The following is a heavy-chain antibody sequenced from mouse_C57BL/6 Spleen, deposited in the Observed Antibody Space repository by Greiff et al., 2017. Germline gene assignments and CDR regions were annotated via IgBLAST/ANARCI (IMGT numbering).Heavy chain of an antibody. Sequence: EVKLMESGGGLVKPGGSLKLSCAASGFTFSDYGMHWVRQAPEKGLEWVAYISSGSSTIYYADTVKGRFTISRDNAKNTLFLQMTSLGSEDTAMYYCARGGAWFAYWGQGTLVTVSA. J-gene: IGHJ3*01. CDR2: ISSGSSTI. V-gene: IGHV5-17*01. CDR1: GFTFSDYG. CDR3: ARGGAWFAY.